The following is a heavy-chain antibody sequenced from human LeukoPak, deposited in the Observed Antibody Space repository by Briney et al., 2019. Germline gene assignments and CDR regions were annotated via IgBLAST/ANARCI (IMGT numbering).Heavy chain of an antibody. CDR3: ARQSIAARGYYYYMDV. Sequence: PAETLSLTCTVSGGSIRSTSYFWGWIRQPPGKGLEWFGSIYYSGSTNYNPSLKSPVTMSVDTPKNQFSLKLTSVTAADTAVYYCARQSIAARGYYYYMDVWGKGTTVTVSS. CDR2: IYYSGST. J-gene: IGHJ6*03. CDR1: GGSIRSTSYF. D-gene: IGHD6-6*01. V-gene: IGHV4-39*01.